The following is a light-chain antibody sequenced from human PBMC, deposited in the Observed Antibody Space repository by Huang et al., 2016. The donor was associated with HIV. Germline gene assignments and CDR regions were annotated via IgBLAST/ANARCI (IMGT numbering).Light chain of an antibody. CDR1: QTINNY. Sequence: DIQMTQSASSLSASVGARVTIHCRASQTINNYLNWYQQKPGKAPILLIYGASNLQSGVPSRFSGSGSGTQFTLTISSLQPEDFATYYCQQTYSTHLTFGGGTKVEIK. V-gene: IGKV1-39*01. CDR3: QQTYSTHLT. CDR2: GAS. J-gene: IGKJ4*01.